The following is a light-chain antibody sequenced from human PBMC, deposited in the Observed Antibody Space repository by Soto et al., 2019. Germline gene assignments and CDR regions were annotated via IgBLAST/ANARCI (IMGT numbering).Light chain of an antibody. CDR3: SSYTSSNTLV. Sequence: QSALTQPASVSGSPGQSITISCTGTSSDVGAYNYVSWYQQHPGKAPKLMIYDVSNRPSGVSDRFSGSKSGNTASLTISGLQAEDEAAYYCSSYTSSNTLVFGGGTKLTVL. V-gene: IGLV2-14*03. CDR1: SSDVGAYNY. J-gene: IGLJ2*01. CDR2: DVS.